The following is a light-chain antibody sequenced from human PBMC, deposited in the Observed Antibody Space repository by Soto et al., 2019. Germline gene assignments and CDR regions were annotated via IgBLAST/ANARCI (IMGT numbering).Light chain of an antibody. CDR1: TSDVGGYNY. V-gene: IGLV2-8*01. CDR3: SSYAGSKNFIL. Sequence: QSVLPQPPSASGSPGQSVTISCTGTTSDVGGYNYVSWYQLHPGKVPKLIISEVNKRPSGVPDRFSGSKSGSTASLTVSGLQAEDEADYFCSSYAGSKNFILFCGGTKVTVL. CDR2: EVN. J-gene: IGLJ2*01.